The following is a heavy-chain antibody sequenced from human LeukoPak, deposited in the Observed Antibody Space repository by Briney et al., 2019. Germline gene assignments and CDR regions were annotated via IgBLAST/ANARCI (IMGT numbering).Heavy chain of an antibody. CDR2: IYYSGST. Sequence: TSETLSLTCTVSGGSISSYYWSWIRQPPGKGLEWIGYIYYSGSTNYNPSLKSRVTISVDTSKNQFSLKLSSVTAADTAVYYCARVIAMVRGVISYGMDVWGQGTTVTVSS. D-gene: IGHD3-10*01. V-gene: IGHV4-59*01. J-gene: IGHJ6*02. CDR1: GGSISSYY. CDR3: ARVIAMVRGVISYGMDV.